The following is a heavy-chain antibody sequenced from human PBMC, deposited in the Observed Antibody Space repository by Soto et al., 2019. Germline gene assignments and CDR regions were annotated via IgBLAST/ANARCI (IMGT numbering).Heavy chain of an antibody. D-gene: IGHD6-19*01. V-gene: IGHV4-39*01. CDR3: ARHRLQEAGSKKGFDH. J-gene: IGHJ4*02. Sequence: PSETLSLTCTVSGGSISSSTYSWGWILQPPGKELEYIGTIYYSGKTYYNWPLESRITMSLDTSKNQFSLRLTSVIAADTALYYCARHRLQEAGSKKGFDHWGQGTLVTVSS. CDR2: IYYSGKT. CDR1: GGSISSSTYS.